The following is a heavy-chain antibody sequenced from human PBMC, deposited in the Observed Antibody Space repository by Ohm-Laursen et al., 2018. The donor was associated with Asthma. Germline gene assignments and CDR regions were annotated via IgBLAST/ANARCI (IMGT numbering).Heavy chain of an antibody. Sequence: SVKVSCKASGYTFTSYDINWVRQATGRGLEWMGWMNPNSGNTGYAQKFQGRVTMTRNTSISTAYMELSSLRSEDTAVYYCARGGTYYDFWSGYYHGVAFDIWGQGTMVTVSS. CDR1: GYTFTSYD. J-gene: IGHJ3*02. V-gene: IGHV1-8*01. CDR3: ARGGTYYDFWSGYYHGVAFDI. CDR2: MNPNSGNT. D-gene: IGHD3-3*01.